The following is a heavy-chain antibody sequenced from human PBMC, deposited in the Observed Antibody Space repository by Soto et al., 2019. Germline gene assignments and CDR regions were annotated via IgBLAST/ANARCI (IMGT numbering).Heavy chain of an antibody. CDR1: GFTFSSYA. D-gene: IGHD3-16*01. CDR2: MSYDGSNK. Sequence: QVQLVESGGGVVQPGRSLRLSCAASGFTFSSYAMHWVRRAPGKGLEWMAVMSYDGSNKYYADSEKGRFTNSRDNSKNSLYLQMNSLGPEDTALYYCARDGGADWGQGTLVIVSS. J-gene: IGHJ4*02. V-gene: IGHV3-30-3*01. CDR3: ARDGGAD.